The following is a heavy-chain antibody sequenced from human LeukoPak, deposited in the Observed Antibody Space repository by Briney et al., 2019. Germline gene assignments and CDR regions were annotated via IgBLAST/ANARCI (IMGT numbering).Heavy chain of an antibody. V-gene: IGHV4-59*01. D-gene: IGHD2-2*01. CDR1: GGSISSYY. CDR2: IYYSGST. CDR3: ASSSCSSTSCRLVPYYYGMDV. J-gene: IGHJ6*02. Sequence: PSQTLSLTCTVSGGSISSYYWSWIRQPPGKGLEWIGYIYYSGSTNYNPSLKSRVTISVDKSKNQFSLKLSSVTAADPAVYYCASSSCSSTSCRLVPYYYGMDVWGQGTTVTVSS.